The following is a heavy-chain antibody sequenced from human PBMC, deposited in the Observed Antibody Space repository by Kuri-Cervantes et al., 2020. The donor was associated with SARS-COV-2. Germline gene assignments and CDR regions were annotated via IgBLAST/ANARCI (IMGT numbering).Heavy chain of an antibody. CDR1: GGSISSHY. J-gene: IGHJ3*02. CDR2: IYYSGST. D-gene: IGHD6-19*01. V-gene: IGHV4-59*11. Sequence: ESLKISCTVSGGSISSHYWSWIRQPPGKGLEWIGYIYYSGSTNYNPSLKSRVTISVDTSKNQFSLKLSSVTAADTAVYYCARGQGIAVAGIIRPEGGDDAFDIWGQGTMVTVS. CDR3: ARGQGIAVAGIIRPEGGDDAFDI.